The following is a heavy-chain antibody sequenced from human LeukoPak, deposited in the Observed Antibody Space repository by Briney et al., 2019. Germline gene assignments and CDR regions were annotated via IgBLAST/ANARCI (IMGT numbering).Heavy chain of an antibody. CDR2: ISGSGDTT. CDR3: AKARGDWVLDY. J-gene: IGHJ4*02. Sequence: GGSLRLSCTASRFTFSTYAMSWVRQAPGKGLEWVSSISGSGDTTYYTGSVKGRFTISRDNSKNALYLQMNSLRAEDTAVYYCAKARGDWVLDYWGQGTLVTVSS. CDR1: RFTFSTYA. D-gene: IGHD2-21*02. V-gene: IGHV3-23*01.